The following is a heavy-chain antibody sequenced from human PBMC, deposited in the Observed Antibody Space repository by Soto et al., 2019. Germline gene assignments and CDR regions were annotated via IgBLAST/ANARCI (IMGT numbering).Heavy chain of an antibody. J-gene: IGHJ4*02. Sequence: PGGSLRLSCSPSGFNFDKYAMSWVRQAPGKGLEWVSSISGHGGSTWYADSVKGRFTIARDNSKNTLYLEMNSLRAQDTALYYCARYPQEVLSQYFDYWGKGTLVTVSS. CDR3: ARYPQEVLSQYFDY. CDR2: ISGHGGST. V-gene: IGHV3-23*01. D-gene: IGHD4-4*01. CDR1: GFNFDKYA.